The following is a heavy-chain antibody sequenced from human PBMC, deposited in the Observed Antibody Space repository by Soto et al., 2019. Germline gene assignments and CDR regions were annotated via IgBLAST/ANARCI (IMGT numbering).Heavy chain of an antibody. Sequence: ASVKVSCKASGYTFTTYVMHWVRQAPGQRLEWMGWINAGNDNTKYSQKYQGRVTITRDTSASTVYMELSSLSSEDTAVYYCARVGHYYYGMDVWGQGTTVTVSS. CDR1: GYTFTTYV. D-gene: IGHD3-3*01. V-gene: IGHV1-3*01. CDR3: ARVGHYYYGMDV. J-gene: IGHJ6*02. CDR2: INAGNDNT.